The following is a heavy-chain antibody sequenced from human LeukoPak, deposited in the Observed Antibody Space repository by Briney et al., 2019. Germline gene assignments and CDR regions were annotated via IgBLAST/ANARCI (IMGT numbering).Heavy chain of an antibody. V-gene: IGHV1-46*01. J-gene: IGHJ5*02. CDR3: ARDNSVEDTAWWFDP. CDR1: GYTFTSYG. Sequence: ASVKVSCKASGYTFTSYGILWVRQAPGQGLEWMGIINPSGGSTSYAQKFQGRVTMTRDMSTSTDYMELSSLRSEDTAVYYCARDNSVEDTAWWFDPWGQGTLVTVSS. CDR2: INPSGGST. D-gene: IGHD4-23*01.